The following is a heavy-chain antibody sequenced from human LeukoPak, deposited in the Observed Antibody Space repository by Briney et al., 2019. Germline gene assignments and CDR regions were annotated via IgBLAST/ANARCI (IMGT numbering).Heavy chain of an antibody. J-gene: IGHJ2*01. CDR2: IYTSGTT. CDR1: GGSITTYS. V-gene: IGHV4-4*07. D-gene: IGHD4-17*01. CDR3: ARVMTTVTTPYWYFDL. Sequence: SETLSLTCTVSGGSITTYSWSWMRQPAGKGLEWIGRIYTSGTTNYNPSLKSRVTMSVDTSKNQYSLKLSSVPAADTALYYCARVMTTVTTPYWYFDLWGRGTLVTVSS.